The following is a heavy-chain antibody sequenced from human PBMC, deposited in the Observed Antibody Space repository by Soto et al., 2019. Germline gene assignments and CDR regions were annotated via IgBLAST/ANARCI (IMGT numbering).Heavy chain of an antibody. Sequence: PSETLSLTCTVSGGSISSYCWSWIRQPPGKGLEWIGYIYYSGSTNYNPSLKSRVTISVDTSKNQFSLKLSSVTAADTAVYYCARARLSRSWWFDPWGQGTLVTVSS. CDR3: ARARLSRSWWFDP. CDR1: GGSISSYC. D-gene: IGHD3-10*01. CDR2: IYYSGST. V-gene: IGHV4-59*01. J-gene: IGHJ5*02.